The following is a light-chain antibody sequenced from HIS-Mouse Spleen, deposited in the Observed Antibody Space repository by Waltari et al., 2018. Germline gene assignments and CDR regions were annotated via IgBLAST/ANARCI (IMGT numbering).Light chain of an antibody. J-gene: IGLJ3*02. Sequence: QSALTQPASVAGSPGPSIPISCPGTSSDVWSTTLFSCYQPHPGQAPKLMISEGSKRPSGVSNRFSGSTSGNTASLTISGLQAEDEADYYCCSYAGSSTLVFGGGTKLTVL. CDR3: CSYAGSSTLV. V-gene: IGLV2-23*01. CDR1: SSDVWSTTL. CDR2: EGS.